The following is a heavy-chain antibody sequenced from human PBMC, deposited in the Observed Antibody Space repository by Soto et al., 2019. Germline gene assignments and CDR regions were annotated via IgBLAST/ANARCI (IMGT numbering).Heavy chain of an antibody. CDR3: AKQNTIFGVVIPPYYYGMDV. CDR1: GFTFSGYA. V-gene: IGHV3-23*01. CDR2: ISGGGDST. J-gene: IGHJ6*02. Sequence: GGSLRLSCAASGFTFSGYAMSWVRQAPGKGLEWVSAISGGGDSTYYADSVKGRFTISRDNSKNTLYLQMNSLTAEDTAIYYCAKQNTIFGVVIPPYYYGMDVWGQGTTVTVSS. D-gene: IGHD3-3*01.